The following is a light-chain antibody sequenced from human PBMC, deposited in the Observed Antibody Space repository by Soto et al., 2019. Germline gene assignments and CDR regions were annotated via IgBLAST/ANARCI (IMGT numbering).Light chain of an antibody. CDR1: SIDVGGYNY. CDR2: DVS. J-gene: IGLJ3*02. Sequence: QSALTQPRSVSGSPGQSVTISCTGTSIDVGGYNYVSWYQQHPGKAPKLMIYDVSKRPSGVPDRFSGSKSGNTASLTISGLQAEDEADYYCCSYAGSNTSVFGGGTKLTVL. V-gene: IGLV2-11*01. CDR3: CSYAGSNTSV.